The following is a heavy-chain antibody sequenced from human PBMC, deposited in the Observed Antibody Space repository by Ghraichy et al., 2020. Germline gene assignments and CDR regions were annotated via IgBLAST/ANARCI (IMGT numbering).Heavy chain of an antibody. CDR2: IYSGGST. D-gene: IGHD5-18*01. Sequence: GGSLRLTCAASGFTVSSNYMSWVRQAPGKGLEWVSVIYSGGSTYYADSVKGRFTISRDNSKNTLYLQMNSLRAEDTAVYYCARDGGYSYGYSYFDLWGRGTLVTVSS. V-gene: IGHV3-53*01. J-gene: IGHJ2*01. CDR3: ARDGGYSYGYSYFDL. CDR1: GFTVSSNY.